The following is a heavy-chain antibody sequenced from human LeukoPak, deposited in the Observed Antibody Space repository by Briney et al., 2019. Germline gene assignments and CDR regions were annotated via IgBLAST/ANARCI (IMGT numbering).Heavy chain of an antibody. CDR1: GFTFSDYY. Sequence: GGSLTLSCAASGFTFSDYYMSWIRQAPGKGLEWISYIDSSSSSMYYADSVKGRFTISRDNAKTSLYLQMNSLTAEDTAVYYCARVIGSYGDSAYWGQGTLVTVSS. CDR3: ARVIGSYGDSAY. CDR2: IDSSSSSM. V-gene: IGHV3-11*04. D-gene: IGHD4-17*01. J-gene: IGHJ4*02.